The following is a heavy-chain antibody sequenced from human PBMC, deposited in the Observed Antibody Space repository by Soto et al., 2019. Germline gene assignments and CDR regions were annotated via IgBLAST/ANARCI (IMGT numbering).Heavy chain of an antibody. CDR1: GGSITSYY. CDR3: ARDQNGSPYFDY. V-gene: IGHV4-59*01. J-gene: IGHJ4*02. CDR2: VFHSGIT. D-gene: IGHD1-26*01. Sequence: QVQLQESGPGLVKPSETLSLTCTVSGGSITSYYWSWIRQPPGKGLEWIGYVFHSGITGYNPSLTRRVTISVDASKNLFSLKLISVTAADTAVYYCARDQNGSPYFDYWGQGTLVTVSS.